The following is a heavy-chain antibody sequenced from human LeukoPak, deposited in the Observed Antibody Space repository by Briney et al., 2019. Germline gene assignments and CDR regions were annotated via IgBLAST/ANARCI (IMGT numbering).Heavy chain of an antibody. CDR3: AREGFPPKISDFWSGLGPYYYYGMDV. V-gene: IGHV1-46*01. D-gene: IGHD3-3*01. J-gene: IGHJ6*02. CDR1: GYTFTSYA. CDR2: INPSGGST. Sequence: ASVKVSCKASGYTFTSYAMHWVRQAPGQGLEWMGIINPSGGSTSYTQKFQGRVTMTRDTSTSTVYMELSSLRSEDTAVYCCAREGFPPKISDFWSGLGPYYYYGMDVWGQGTTVTVSS.